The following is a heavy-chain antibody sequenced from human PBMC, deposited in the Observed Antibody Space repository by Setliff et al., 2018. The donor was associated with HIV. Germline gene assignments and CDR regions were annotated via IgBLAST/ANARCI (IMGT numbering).Heavy chain of an antibody. V-gene: IGHV5-51*01. CDR1: GYSFTNYW. CDR3: ARHPIDYNFWSGSPDY. Sequence: GESLKISCKASGYSFTNYWVGWVRQMPGKGLEWMGIIYPGDSDTRYSPTFQGLVTISVDKSISTAYLQWSSLKASDTAMYYCARHPIDYNFWSGSPDYWGQGTLVTVSS. J-gene: IGHJ4*02. CDR2: IYPGDSDT. D-gene: IGHD3-3*01.